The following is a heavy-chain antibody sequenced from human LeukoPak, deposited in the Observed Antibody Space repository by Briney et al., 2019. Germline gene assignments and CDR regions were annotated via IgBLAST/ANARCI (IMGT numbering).Heavy chain of an antibody. CDR2: IWYDRSKK. Sequence: GGSLRLSCAASSFRFSDFGMHWVRQAPGKGLEWVAVIWYDRSKKFYADSVEGRFTISSDNSKNTLFLQMSSLRDEDTAVYYCAKGDSYKPLYFDKWGQGSLVTVTA. CDR3: AKGDSYKPLYFDK. V-gene: IGHV3-33*06. D-gene: IGHD2-21*01. CDR1: SFRFSDFG. J-gene: IGHJ4*02.